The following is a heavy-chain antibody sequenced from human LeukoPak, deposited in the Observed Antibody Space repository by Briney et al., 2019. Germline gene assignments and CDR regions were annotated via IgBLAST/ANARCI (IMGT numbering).Heavy chain of an antibody. CDR1: GYSISSGYY. CDR3: ARHGVRITIFGVVRPFDY. J-gene: IGHJ4*02. V-gene: IGHV4-38-2*02. CDR2: INHSGST. D-gene: IGHD3-3*01. Sequence: PSETLSLTCTVSGYSISSGYYWGWIRQPPGKGLEWIGEINHSGSTNYNPSLKSRVTISVDTSKNQFSLKLSSVTAADTAVYYCARHGVRITIFGVVRPFDYWGQGTLVTVSS.